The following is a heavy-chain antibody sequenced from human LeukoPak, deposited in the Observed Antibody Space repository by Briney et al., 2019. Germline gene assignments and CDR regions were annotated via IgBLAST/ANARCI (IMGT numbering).Heavy chain of an antibody. J-gene: IGHJ4*02. CDR1: GFTFSSYW. D-gene: IGHD3-3*01. Sequence: PGGSLRLSCAASGFTFSSYWMSWVRQAPGKGLEWVANIKQDGSEKYYVDSVKGRFTISRDNAKNSLYLQMNSLRAEDTAVYYCARDMWGWVFGVVTEYYFDYWGQGTLVTVSS. CDR3: ARDMWGWVFGVVTEYYFDY. CDR2: IKQDGSEK. V-gene: IGHV3-7*01.